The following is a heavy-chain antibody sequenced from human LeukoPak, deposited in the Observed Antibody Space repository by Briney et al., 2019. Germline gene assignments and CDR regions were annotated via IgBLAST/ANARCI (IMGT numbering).Heavy chain of an antibody. CDR1: GYTFTSYD. CDR2: MNPNSGNT. Sequence: EASVKVSCKASGYTFTSYDINWVRQATGQGLEWMGWMNPNSGNTGSVQKFQGRVTMTRNTSISTVFMELSSLRSDDTAVYYCARGRGCSGTSCYGGYYYYGMDVWGQGTTVTVSS. CDR3: ARGRGCSGTSCYGGYYYYGMDV. V-gene: IGHV1-8*01. J-gene: IGHJ6*02. D-gene: IGHD2-2*01.